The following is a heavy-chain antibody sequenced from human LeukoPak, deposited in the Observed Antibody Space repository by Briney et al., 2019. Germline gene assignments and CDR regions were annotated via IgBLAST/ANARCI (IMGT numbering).Heavy chain of an antibody. J-gene: IGHJ4*02. CDR3: ARDGYSGYDPNYYFDY. V-gene: IGHV3-66*01. Sequence: GGSLRLSCAASGFTVGNNYMAWVRQVPGKGLEWVSFIYSGGSTYYADSVKGRFSISRDSSKNTLYLQMNSLRAEDTAVYYCARDGYSGYDPNYYFDYWGQGTLVTVSS. CDR2: IYSGGST. D-gene: IGHD5-12*01. CDR1: GFTVGNNY.